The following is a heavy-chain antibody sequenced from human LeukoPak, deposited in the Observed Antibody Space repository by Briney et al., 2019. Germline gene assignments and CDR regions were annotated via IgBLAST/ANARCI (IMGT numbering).Heavy chain of an antibody. V-gene: IGHV1-46*01. J-gene: IGHJ4*02. CDR2: INPSGGST. Sequence: ASVKVSCKASGYTFTSYYMHWVRQAPGQGLEWMGIINPSGGSTSYAQKFQGRVTITADESTSTAYMELSSLRSEDTAVYYCARDDGYYGSGSSDYWGQGTLVTVSS. CDR1: GYTFTSYY. CDR3: ARDDGYYGSGSSDY. D-gene: IGHD3-10*01.